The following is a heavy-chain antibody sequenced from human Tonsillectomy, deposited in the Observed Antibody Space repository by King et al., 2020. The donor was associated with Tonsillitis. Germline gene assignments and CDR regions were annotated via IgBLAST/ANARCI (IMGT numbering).Heavy chain of an antibody. CDR3: AKGAAAALYYYYGMGV. Sequence: EVQLVESGGGLVQPGRSLRLSCAASGFTFDDYAMHWVRQAPGKGLEWVSGISWNSGSIDYADSVKGRFTISRDNAKNSLYLQMNSLRAEDTALYYCAKGAAAALYYYYGMGVWGQGTTVTVSS. D-gene: IGHD6-13*01. J-gene: IGHJ6*02. CDR2: ISWNSGSI. V-gene: IGHV3-9*01. CDR1: GFTFDDYA.